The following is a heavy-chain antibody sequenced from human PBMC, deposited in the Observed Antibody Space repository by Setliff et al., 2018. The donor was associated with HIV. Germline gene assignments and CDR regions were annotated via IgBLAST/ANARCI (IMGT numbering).Heavy chain of an antibody. V-gene: IGHV4-59*08. D-gene: IGHD3-3*01. CDR1: DGSISRYY. J-gene: IGHJ4*02. CDR2: IYYSGST. CDR3: ATHVLQFLEWLSHFDY. Sequence: SETLSLTCTVSDGSISRYYWTWIRQPPGKALEWIGYIYYSGSTNYNPSLKSRVTMSVDTSKNQFSLKLTSVTASDTAVYYCATHVLQFLEWLSHFDYWGQGTLVTVSS.